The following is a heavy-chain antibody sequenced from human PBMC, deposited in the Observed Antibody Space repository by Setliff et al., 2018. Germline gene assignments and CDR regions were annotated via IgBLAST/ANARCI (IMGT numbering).Heavy chain of an antibody. J-gene: IGHJ4*02. CDR1: GGSISTDPYF. CDR3: ARGRNIKLRLLDS. Sequence: SETLSLTCAVSGGSISTDPYFWTWIRQHPVKGLEWIGYISYSGRTSYNPSLYSRVTVSIDTSKNQFSLNLRYMTAADTGLYYCARGRNIKLRLLDSWGQGKLVTVSS. CDR2: ISYSGRT. V-gene: IGHV4-31*11. D-gene: IGHD1-20*01.